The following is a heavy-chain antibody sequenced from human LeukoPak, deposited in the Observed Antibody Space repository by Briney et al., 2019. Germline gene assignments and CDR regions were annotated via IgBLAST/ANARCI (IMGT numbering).Heavy chain of an antibody. CDR3: ARGDDSSGQCDY. CDR2: IYYSGST. J-gene: IGHJ4*02. V-gene: IGHV4-39*07. Sequence: SETLSLTCTVSGGFICSSSYYWGWIRQPPGKGLEWIGSIYYSGSTYYNPSLKSRVTISVDTSKNQFSLKLSSVTAADTAVYYCARGDDSSGQCDYWGQGTLVTVSS. CDR1: GGFICSSSYY. D-gene: IGHD3-22*01.